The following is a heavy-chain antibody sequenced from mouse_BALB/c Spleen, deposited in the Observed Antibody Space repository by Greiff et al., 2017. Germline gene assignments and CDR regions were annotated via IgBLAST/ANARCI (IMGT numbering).Heavy chain of an antibody. V-gene: IGHV5-6-5*01. CDR3: ARGLLWLPYFDY. CDR1: GFTFSSYA. D-gene: IGHD2-9*01. J-gene: IGHJ2*01. CDR2: ISSGGST. Sequence: EVKLVESGGGLVKPGGSLKLSCAASGFTFSSYAMSWVRQTPEKRLEWVASISSGGSTYYPDSVKGRFTISRDNARNILYLQMSSLRSEDTAMYYCARGLLWLPYFDYWGQGTTLTVSS.